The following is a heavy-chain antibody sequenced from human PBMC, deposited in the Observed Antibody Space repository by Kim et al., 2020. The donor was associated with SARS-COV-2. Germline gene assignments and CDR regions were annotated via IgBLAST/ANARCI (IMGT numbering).Heavy chain of an antibody. CDR3: ANPRQPGY. Sequence: GGSLRLSCAASGFTFSNYGMSWVRQAPGKGLEWVSGISGSGDTTTYADSVKGRFTVSRDNSKNTLYLQMSSLRAEDTAIYYCANPRQPGYWGQVTLVTVS. J-gene: IGHJ4*02. V-gene: IGHV3-23*01. D-gene: IGHD6-13*01. CDR1: GFTFSNYG. CDR2: ISGSGDTT.